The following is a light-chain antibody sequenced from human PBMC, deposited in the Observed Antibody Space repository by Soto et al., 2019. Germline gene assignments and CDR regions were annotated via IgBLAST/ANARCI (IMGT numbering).Light chain of an antibody. CDR1: SSDVGGYKY. CDR2: EVS. V-gene: IGLV2-14*01. J-gene: IGLJ1*01. CDR3: SSYTSDFRRV. Sequence: QSVLTQPASVSGSPGQSITVSCTGTSSDVGGYKYVSWYQQHPGKAPKLLIYEVSNRPSGVSNRFSGSKPANTASLTISGLQAEDEADYYCSSYTSDFRRVFGTGTKVTVL.